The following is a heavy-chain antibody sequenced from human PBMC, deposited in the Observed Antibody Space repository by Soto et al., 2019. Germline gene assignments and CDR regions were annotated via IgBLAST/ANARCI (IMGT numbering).Heavy chain of an antibody. J-gene: IGHJ4*02. CDR1: GFTVSSNY. D-gene: IGHD4-17*01. CDR3: AREKRANGYFDY. Sequence: GGSLRLSCAASGFTVSSNYMSWVRQAPGKGLEWVSVIYSGGSTYYLDSVKGRFTISRDDAKNSLFLQMNSLRVDDTAVYYCAREKRANGYFDYWGQGTLVTVSS. CDR2: IYSGGST. V-gene: IGHV3-66*01.